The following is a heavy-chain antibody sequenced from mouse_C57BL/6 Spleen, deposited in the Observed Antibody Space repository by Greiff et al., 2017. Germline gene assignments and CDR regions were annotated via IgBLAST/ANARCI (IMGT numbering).Heavy chain of an antibody. CDR1: GYSITSGYD. J-gene: IGHJ1*03. CDR2: ISYSGST. CDR3: ARAVSRRGYFDV. Sequence: EVKLQESGPGMVKPSQSLSLTCTVTGYSITSGYDWHWIRHFPGNKLEWMGYISYSGSTNYNPSLKSRISITHDTSKNHFFLKLNSVTTEDTATYYCARAVSRRGYFDVWGTGTTVTVSS. V-gene: IGHV3-1*01.